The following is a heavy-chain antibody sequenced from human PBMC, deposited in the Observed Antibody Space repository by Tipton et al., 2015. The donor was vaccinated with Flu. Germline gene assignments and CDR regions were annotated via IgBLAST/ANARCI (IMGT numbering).Heavy chain of an antibody. D-gene: IGHD3-10*01. CDR1: GGSISTYTYY. CDR2: IYYSGST. Sequence: LRLSCTVSGGSISTYTYYWGWIRQSPGTGLEWIGSIYYSGSTYYNPSLQSRVTISIYTSNNQFSLKLSSVTAADTAVYYCARNLGGGAFDIWGQGTMVTVSS. CDR3: ARNLGGGAFDI. J-gene: IGHJ3*02. V-gene: IGHV4-39*07.